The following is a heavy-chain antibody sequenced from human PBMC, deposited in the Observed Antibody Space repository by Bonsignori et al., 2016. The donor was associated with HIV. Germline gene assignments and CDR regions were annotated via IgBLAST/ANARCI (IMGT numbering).Heavy chain of an antibody. V-gene: IGHV3-48*02. J-gene: IGHJ6*03. Sequence: GGSLRLSCAASGFTFSSYSMNWVRQAPGKGLEWVSYISSSSSTIYYADSVKGRFTISRDNAKNSLYLQMNSLRDEDTAVYYCARGPRSGSYYYYYYYMDVWGKGTTVTVSS. D-gene: IGHD1-26*01. CDR3: ARGPRSGSYYYYYYYMDV. CDR2: ISSSSSTI. CDR1: GFTFSSYS.